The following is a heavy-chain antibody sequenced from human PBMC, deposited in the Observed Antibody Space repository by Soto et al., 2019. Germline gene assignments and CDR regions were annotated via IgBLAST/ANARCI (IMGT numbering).Heavy chain of an antibody. CDR2: IYYSGST. J-gene: IGHJ6*03. V-gene: IGHV4-39*01. Sequence: SETLSLTCTVSGGSISSSSYYWGWIRQPPGKGLEWIGSIYYSGSTYYNPSLKSRVTISVDTSKNQFSLKLSSVTAADTAVYYCARLAGEDYYGSGSYYIGYYYMDVWGKGTTVTVSS. D-gene: IGHD3-10*01. CDR1: GGSISSSSYY. CDR3: ARLAGEDYYGSGSYYIGYYYMDV.